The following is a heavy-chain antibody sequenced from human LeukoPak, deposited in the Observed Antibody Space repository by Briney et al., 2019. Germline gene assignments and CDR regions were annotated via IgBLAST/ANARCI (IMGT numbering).Heavy chain of an antibody. Sequence: ASVKVSCKASGYTFTGYYMHWVRQAPGQGLEWMGWINPNSGCTNYAQKFQGRVTMTRDTSISTAYMEMSRLRSDDTAVYYCARDDGDSLFDYWGQGTLVTVSS. CDR1: GYTFTGYY. J-gene: IGHJ4*02. CDR2: INPNSGCT. V-gene: IGHV1-2*02. D-gene: IGHD4-17*01. CDR3: ARDDGDSLFDY.